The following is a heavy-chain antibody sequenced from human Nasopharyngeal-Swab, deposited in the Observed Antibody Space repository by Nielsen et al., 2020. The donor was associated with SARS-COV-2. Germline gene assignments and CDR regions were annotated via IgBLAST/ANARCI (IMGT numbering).Heavy chain of an antibody. J-gene: IGHJ3*02. CDR3: VRGSGDAFDI. V-gene: IGHV4-39*07. Sequence: RQAPGKGLEWIGNISYSGNIYYNPSPKSRVTISEDTSKNQFSLKLSSLTAADTAVYYCVRGSGDAFDIWGQGTMVTVSS. CDR2: ISYSGNI. D-gene: IGHD6-19*01.